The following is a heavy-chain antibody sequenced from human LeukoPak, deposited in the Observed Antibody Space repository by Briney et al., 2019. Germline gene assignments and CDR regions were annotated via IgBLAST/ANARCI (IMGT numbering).Heavy chain of an antibody. CDR1: DDSFSSHY. J-gene: IGHJ5*02. CDR2: ISYSGST. CDR3: ARDPTTVTKGFDI. Sequence: PSETLSLTCTVSDDSFSSHYWTWIRQPPGKGLEWIGYISYSGSTNYNPSLKSRVTISVDTSKNQFSLKLSSVTAADTAVYFCARDPTTVTKGFDIWGQGTLVTVSS. V-gene: IGHV4-59*11. D-gene: IGHD4-17*01.